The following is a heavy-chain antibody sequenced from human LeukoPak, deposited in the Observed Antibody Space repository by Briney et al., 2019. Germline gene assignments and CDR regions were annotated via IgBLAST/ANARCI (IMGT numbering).Heavy chain of an antibody. Sequence: GGSLRLSGAASGFTFSDYYMSWIRQAPGKGLEWVSYISSSGSTIYYADSVKGRFTISRDNAKNSLYLQMNSLRAEDTAVYYCATPTILIYGMDVWGQGTTVTVSS. CDR1: GFTFSDYY. J-gene: IGHJ6*02. D-gene: IGHD3-3*01. CDR3: ATPTILIYGMDV. V-gene: IGHV3-11*01. CDR2: ISSSGSTI.